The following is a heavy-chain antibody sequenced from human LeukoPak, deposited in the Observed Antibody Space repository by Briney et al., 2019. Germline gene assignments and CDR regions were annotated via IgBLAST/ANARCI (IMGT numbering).Heavy chain of an antibody. CDR2: ISAYNGNT. Sequence: ASVKVSCKASGYTFTSYGISWVRQAPGQGLEWMGWISAYNGNTNYAQKLQGRVTMTTDTSTSTAYMELRSLRSDDTAVYYCAREGATSLDYYYYGMDVWGQGTTVTVSS. V-gene: IGHV1-18*01. CDR3: AREGATSLDYYYYGMDV. CDR1: GYTFTSYG. D-gene: IGHD5-12*01. J-gene: IGHJ6*02.